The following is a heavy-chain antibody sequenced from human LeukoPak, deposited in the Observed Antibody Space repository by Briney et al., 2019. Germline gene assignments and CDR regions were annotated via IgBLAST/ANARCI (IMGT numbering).Heavy chain of an antibody. CDR1: GGSFNGYY. Sequence: PSETLSLTCAVYGGSFNGYYWGWIRQPPGKGLEWIGEINHSGSTTHNPSLESRVTISLDTSKNQFSLRLSSVTAADTAVYYCARLPYYYDSEYAFDIWGQGTMVTVSS. D-gene: IGHD3-22*01. CDR3: ARLPYYYDSEYAFDI. V-gene: IGHV4-34*01. CDR2: INHSGST. J-gene: IGHJ3*02.